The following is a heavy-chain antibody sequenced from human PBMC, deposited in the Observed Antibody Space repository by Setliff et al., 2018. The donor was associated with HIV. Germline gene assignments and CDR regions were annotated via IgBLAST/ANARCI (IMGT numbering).Heavy chain of an antibody. CDR2: INHSGST. J-gene: IGHJ4*02. Sequence: SETLSLTCAVYGGSFSGYYWNWIRQPPGKGLEWIGEINHSGSTNYNPSLKSRVTISVHTSKNQFSLKLNSVTAADTAMYYCARGGYCTSTTCYPFDYWGQGTLVTVS. D-gene: IGHD2-2*01. V-gene: IGHV4-34*01. CDR3: ARGGYCTSTTCYPFDY. CDR1: GGSFSGYY.